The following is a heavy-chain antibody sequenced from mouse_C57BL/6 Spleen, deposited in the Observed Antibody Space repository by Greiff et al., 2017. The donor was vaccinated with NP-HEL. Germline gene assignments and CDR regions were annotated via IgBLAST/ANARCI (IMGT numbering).Heavy chain of an antibody. D-gene: IGHD1-1*01. CDR2: TYSGSGNT. CDR1: GYTFTDYY. CDR3: ARWSTGGFDY. J-gene: IGHJ2*01. V-gene: IGHV1-76*01. Sequence: VQLVESGAELVRPGASVKLSCKASGYTFTDYYINWVKQRPGQGLEWMAMTYSGSGNTYYNEKIKGKAILTAEKSSSTAYMQLSSLTSEDSAVYFGARWSTGGFDYWGQGTTLTVSS.